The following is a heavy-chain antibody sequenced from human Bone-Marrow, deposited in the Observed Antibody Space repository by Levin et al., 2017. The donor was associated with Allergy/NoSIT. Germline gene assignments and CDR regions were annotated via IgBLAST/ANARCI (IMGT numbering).Heavy chain of an antibody. CDR3: ARGYNILTGYYNSSYYFNDLDV. D-gene: IGHD3-9*01. CDR1: GFTFSNYA. V-gene: IGHV3-21*01. Sequence: PGGSLRLSCAASGFTFSNYAMNWVRQAPGKGLEWVSSISSSTYIYYADSVKGRFTVSRDNAKNSLYLQMNSLRAEDTAVYYCARGYNILTGYYNSSYYFNDLDVWGQGTTVTVSS. CDR2: ISSSTYI. J-gene: IGHJ6*02.